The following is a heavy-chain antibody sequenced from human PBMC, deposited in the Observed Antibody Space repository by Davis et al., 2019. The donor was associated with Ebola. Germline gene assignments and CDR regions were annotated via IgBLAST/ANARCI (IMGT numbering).Heavy chain of an antibody. CDR1: GGSFSGYY. J-gene: IGHJ6*03. V-gene: IGHV4-34*01. Sequence: PSETLSLTCAVYGGSFSGYYRSWIRQPPGKGLEWIGEINHSGSTNYNPSLKSRVTISVDTSKNQFSLKLSSVTAADTAVYYCARRGCSGGSCYSRYYYYYYMDVWGKGTTVTVSS. CDR2: INHSGST. D-gene: IGHD2-15*01. CDR3: ARRGCSGGSCYSRYYYYYYMDV.